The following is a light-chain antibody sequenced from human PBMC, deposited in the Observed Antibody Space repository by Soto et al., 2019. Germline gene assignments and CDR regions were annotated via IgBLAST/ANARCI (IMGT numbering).Light chain of an antibody. V-gene: IGKV3-11*01. Sequence: EIVLTQSPVTLSLSPGERATLSCRASQSVTTFLAWYQQKPGRDPRLLLYDASKRATGIPARFSGSGSGTDFTLTISSLEPEDFAVYYCQQRTNWPLTFGGGTKVEIK. CDR3: QQRTNWPLT. CDR1: QSVTTF. CDR2: DAS. J-gene: IGKJ4*01.